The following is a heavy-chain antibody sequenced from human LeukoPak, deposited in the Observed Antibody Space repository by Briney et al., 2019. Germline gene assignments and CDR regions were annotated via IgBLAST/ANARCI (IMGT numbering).Heavy chain of an antibody. CDR2: IYSGGST. V-gene: IGHV3-66*01. CDR3: ARGPTVQEDLDY. Sequence: GSLRLSCAASGITVSSNDMSWVRQAPGEGLEWVSVIYSGGSTYYADSVKGRFTISRDISKNTLYLQMNSLRAEDTAVYYCARGPTVQEDLDYWGQGTLVTVSS. J-gene: IGHJ4*02. CDR1: GITVSSND.